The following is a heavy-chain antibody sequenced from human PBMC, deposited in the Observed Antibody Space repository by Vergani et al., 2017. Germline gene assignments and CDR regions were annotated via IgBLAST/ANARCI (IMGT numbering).Heavy chain of an antibody. CDR1: GFTFSNAW. CDR2: IKSKTDGGPT. CDR3: TTLPAAPGLFDY. V-gene: IGHV3-15*01. D-gene: IGHD2-2*01. Sequence: EVQLVESGGGLVKPGGSLRLSCAASGFTFSNAWMSWVRQAPGKGLEWVGRIKSKTDGGPTDYAAPVKGRFTISRDDSKNTLDLQMNSLKTEDTAVYYCTTLPAAPGLFDYWGQGTLVTVSS. J-gene: IGHJ4*02.